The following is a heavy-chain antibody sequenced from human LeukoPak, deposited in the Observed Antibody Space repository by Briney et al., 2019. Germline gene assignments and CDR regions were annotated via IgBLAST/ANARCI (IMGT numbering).Heavy chain of an antibody. J-gene: IGHJ4*02. D-gene: IGHD5-24*01. V-gene: IGHV4-61*02. CDR1: GGSISSGSYY. CDR2: IYAAET. CDR3: ARHQGWLQWEY. Sequence: SETLSLTCTVSGGSISSGSYYWSWIRQSAGKGLEWIGRIYAAETDFNPSLKSRLTMSIDTSKNQFSLKLRSVTAADTAVYYCARHQGWLQWEYWGQGTLVTVSS.